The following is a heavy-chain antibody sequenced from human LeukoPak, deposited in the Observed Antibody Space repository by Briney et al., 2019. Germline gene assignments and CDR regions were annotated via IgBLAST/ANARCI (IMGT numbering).Heavy chain of an antibody. Sequence: SETLSLTCAVSGGSFSSHYWSWIRQPAGKGLEWIGRIYASGTTTYNPSLKSRVTLSIDTSKRQISLNLTSVTAADTAVYYCAREGSPGLWFDPWGQGTLVTVS. V-gene: IGHV4-4*07. CDR1: GGSFSSHY. CDR2: IYASGTT. CDR3: AREGSPGLWFDP. J-gene: IGHJ5*02. D-gene: IGHD2-15*01.